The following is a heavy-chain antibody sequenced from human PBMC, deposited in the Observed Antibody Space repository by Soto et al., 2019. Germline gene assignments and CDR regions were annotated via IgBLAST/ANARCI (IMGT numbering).Heavy chain of an antibody. V-gene: IGHV3-21*01. CDR2: ISSSSSYI. Sequence: PGGSLRLSCSASEFTFSSCAMSWVRQAPGKGLEWVSAISSSSSYIYYADSVKGRFTISRDNAKNSLYLQMNSLRAEDTAVYYCARPYYYDSSGYYNDYWGQGTLVTSPQ. CDR3: ARPYYYDSSGYYNDY. CDR1: EFTFSSCA. D-gene: IGHD3-22*01. J-gene: IGHJ4*02.